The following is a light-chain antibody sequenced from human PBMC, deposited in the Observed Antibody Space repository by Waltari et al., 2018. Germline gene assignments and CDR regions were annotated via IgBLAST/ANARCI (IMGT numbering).Light chain of an antibody. CDR2: VDTGGIVG. V-gene: IGLV9-49*01. J-gene: IGLJ3*02. CDR1: SAFSHNK. CDR3: GTDHGSGSNFFWV. Sequence: QPVLTQPPPASPSLGASVTLTCPLSSAFSHNKVDWNKQRPGKGPQFVMRVDTGGIVGSKGDGIPDRFSVLGSGLNQYLTIKNIQEEDESDYHCGTDHGSGSNFFWVFGGGTKLTVL.